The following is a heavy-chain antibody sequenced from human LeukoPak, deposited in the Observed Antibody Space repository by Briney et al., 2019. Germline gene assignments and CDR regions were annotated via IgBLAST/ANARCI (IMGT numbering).Heavy chain of an antibody. CDR3: ARDRPPTYGAYPDNWFDP. J-gene: IGHJ5*02. CDR1: GGSISSYY. D-gene: IGHD2-2*02. CDR2: IYYSGST. Sequence: SETLSLTCTVSGGSISSYYWSWIRQPPGKGLEWIGYIYYSGSTNYNPSLKSRVTISVDTSKNQFFLKLSSVTAADTAVYYCARDRPPTYGAYPDNWFDPWGQGTLVTVSS. V-gene: IGHV4-59*01.